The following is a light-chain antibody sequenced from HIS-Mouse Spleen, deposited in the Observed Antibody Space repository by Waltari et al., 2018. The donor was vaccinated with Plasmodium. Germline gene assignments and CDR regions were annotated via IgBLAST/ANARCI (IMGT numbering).Light chain of an antibody. CDR1: SGINVGTYR. V-gene: IGLV5-45*03. J-gene: IGLJ3*02. Sequence: QAVLTQPSSLSASPGASASLTCTLRSGINVGTYRIYWYQQKPGSPPQYLLRYKSDSDKQPGSGVPSRVSGSKDASANAGILLISGLQSEDEADYYCMIWHSSAWVFGGGTKLTVL. CDR2: YKSDSDK. CDR3: MIWHSSAWV.